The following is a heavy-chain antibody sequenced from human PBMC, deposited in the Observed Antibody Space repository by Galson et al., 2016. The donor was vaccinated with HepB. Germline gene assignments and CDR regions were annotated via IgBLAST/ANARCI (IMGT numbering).Heavy chain of an antibody. J-gene: IGHJ6*02. CDR3: HQDLYNWNYYNVDGYYYAMDV. V-gene: IGHV7-4-1*02. D-gene: IGHD1-7*01. CDR2: INTNTGKP. Sequence: SVKVSCKASRDTFTKYAMNWVRQAPGQGLEWMGWINTNTGKPTYAQGFTGRFVFSLDTSASTAYLQISSLKAEDTAVYYCHQDLYNWNYYNVDGYYYAMDVWGQGTTVIVSS. CDR1: RDTFTKYA.